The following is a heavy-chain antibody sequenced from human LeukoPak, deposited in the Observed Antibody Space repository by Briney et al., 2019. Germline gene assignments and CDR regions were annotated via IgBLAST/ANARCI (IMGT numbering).Heavy chain of an antibody. V-gene: IGHV4-39*01. J-gene: IGHJ4*02. CDR1: GGSISSSSYY. CDR3: ASPPLYYDSSGYYDY. Sequence: PSETLSLTCTVSGGSISSSSYYWGWIRQPPGKGLEWVGSIYYSGSTYYNPSLKSRVTISVDTSKNQFSLKLSSVTAADTAVYYCASPPLYYDSSGYYDYWGQGTLVTVSS. D-gene: IGHD3-22*01. CDR2: IYYSGST.